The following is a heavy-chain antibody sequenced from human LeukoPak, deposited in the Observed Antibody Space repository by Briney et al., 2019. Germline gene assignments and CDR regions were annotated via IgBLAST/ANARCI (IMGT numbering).Heavy chain of an antibody. CDR1: GFTFSSYA. D-gene: IGHD7-27*01. V-gene: IGHV3-64*01. Sequence: PGGSLRLSCAASGFTFSSYATHWVRQAPGKGLEYVSAISSNGGSTYYANSVKGRFTISRDNSKNTLYLQMGSLRAEDMAVYYCARDANWGSPLYYFDYWGQGTLVTVSS. J-gene: IGHJ4*02. CDR3: ARDANWGSPLYYFDY. CDR2: ISSNGGST.